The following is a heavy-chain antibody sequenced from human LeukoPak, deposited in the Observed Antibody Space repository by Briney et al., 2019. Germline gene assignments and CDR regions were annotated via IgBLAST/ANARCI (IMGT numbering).Heavy chain of an antibody. CDR2: ISGSGGST. CDR1: GFTFSSYA. CDR3: AKGQNSGSYRPDWFDP. J-gene: IGHJ5*02. V-gene: IGHV3-23*01. D-gene: IGHD1-26*01. Sequence: GGSLRLSCAASGFTFSSYAMSWVRQAPGKGLEWVSAISGSGGSTYYADSVKGRFTISRDNSKNTLYLQMNSLRAEDTAVYYCAKGQNSGSYRPDWFDPWGQGTLVTVSS.